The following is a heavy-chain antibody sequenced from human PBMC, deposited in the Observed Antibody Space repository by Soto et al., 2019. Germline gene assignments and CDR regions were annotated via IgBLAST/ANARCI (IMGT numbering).Heavy chain of an antibody. J-gene: IGHJ4*02. CDR2: IYYSGST. V-gene: IGHV4-59*12. Sequence: SETLSLTCTVSGGSISSYYWSWIRQPPGKGLEWIGYIYYSGSTYYNPSLKSRVTISVDTSKNQFSLKLSSVTAADTAVYYCARDRNHCTNGVCFYYFDYWGQGTLVTVSS. CDR3: ARDRNHCTNGVCFYYFDY. D-gene: IGHD2-8*01. CDR1: GGSISSYY.